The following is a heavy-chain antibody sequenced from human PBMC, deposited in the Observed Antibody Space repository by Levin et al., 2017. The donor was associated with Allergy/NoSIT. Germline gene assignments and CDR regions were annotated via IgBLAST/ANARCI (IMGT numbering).Heavy chain of an antibody. CDR3: ARGRYYCSGGSCYSEVNYFDY. CDR2: IYHSGST. D-gene: IGHD2-15*01. J-gene: IGHJ4*02. Sequence: KSSETLSLTCTVSGGSISSSNWWSWVRQPPGKGLEWIGEIYHSGSTKYNPSLKSRVTISVDKSKNQFSLKLSSVTAADTAVYYCARGRYYCSGGSCYSEVNYFDYWGQGTLVTVSS. CDR1: GGSISSSNW. V-gene: IGHV4-4*02.